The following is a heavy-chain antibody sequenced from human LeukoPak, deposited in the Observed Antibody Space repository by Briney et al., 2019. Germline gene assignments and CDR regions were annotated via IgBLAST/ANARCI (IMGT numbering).Heavy chain of an antibody. CDR1: GYTFNTYG. CDR3: ARAYFYGSGSYYRNWFDP. D-gene: IGHD3-10*01. J-gene: IGHJ5*02. V-gene: IGHV1-18*01. CDR2: ISVYNGNT. Sequence: VSVKVSCKASGYTFNTYGISWVRQAPGQGLEWMGWISVYNGNTHYAQNLQDRVTMTTDTSTSTAYMELRSLRSDDTAVYYCARAYFYGSGSYYRNWFDPWGQGALVTVSS.